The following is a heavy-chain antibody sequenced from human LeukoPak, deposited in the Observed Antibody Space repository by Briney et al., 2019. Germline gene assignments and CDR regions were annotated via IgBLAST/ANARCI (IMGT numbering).Heavy chain of an antibody. CDR2: IYYSGST. CDR3: ARAAVAGGGPHDY. J-gene: IGHJ4*02. Sequence: SETLSLTCTVSGGSISSYYWSWIRQPPGKGLEWIGYIYYSGSTNYNPSLKSRVTISVDTSKNQFSLKLSSVTAADTAVYYCARAAVAGGGPHDYWGQGTLVTVSS. CDR1: GGSISSYY. D-gene: IGHD6-19*01. V-gene: IGHV4-59*01.